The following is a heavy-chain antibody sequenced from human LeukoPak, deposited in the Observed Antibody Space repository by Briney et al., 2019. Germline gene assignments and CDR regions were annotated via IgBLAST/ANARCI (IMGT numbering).Heavy chain of an antibody. Sequence: SETLFLTCTVSGASISGSYWSWLRQPAGKGLEWIGRVDTSGNTNYNPPLESRVTMSVDTSKNQFSLNLSSLTAADTAVYFCARGGAAPGIFDYWGQGTLAPVSS. D-gene: IGHD6-13*01. V-gene: IGHV4-4*07. CDR1: GASISGSY. CDR2: VDTSGNT. CDR3: ARGGAAPGIFDY. J-gene: IGHJ4*02.